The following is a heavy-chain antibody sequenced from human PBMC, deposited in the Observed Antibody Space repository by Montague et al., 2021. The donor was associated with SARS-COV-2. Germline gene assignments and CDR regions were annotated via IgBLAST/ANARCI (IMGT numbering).Heavy chain of an antibody. CDR1: GGSISSYY. CDR2: IYYSGST. D-gene: IGHD2-15*01. CDR3: AGENVAAGLDG. Sequence: SETLSLTCTVSGGSISSYYWSWIRQPPGKGLECIGHIYYSGSTNYNPSLKSRVTMSVDTSKNQFSLKLSSVTAADTAVYYCAGENVAAGLDGWGQGTMVTVSS. J-gene: IGHJ4*02. V-gene: IGHV4-59*01.